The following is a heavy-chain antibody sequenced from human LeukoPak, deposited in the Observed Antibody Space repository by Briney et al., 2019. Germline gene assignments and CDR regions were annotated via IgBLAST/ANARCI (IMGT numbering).Heavy chain of an antibody. Sequence: GGSLRLSCAASGFTFSNYWMSWVRQAPGKGLEWVANIKQDESEIYYVDSVKGRFTISRDNAKNSLYLQMNSLRAEDTAVYYCARDRFLEWLLYRYGAFDIWGQGTMVTVSS. D-gene: IGHD3-3*01. CDR1: GFTFSNYW. CDR2: IKQDESEI. V-gene: IGHV3-7*01. CDR3: ARDRFLEWLLYRYGAFDI. J-gene: IGHJ3*02.